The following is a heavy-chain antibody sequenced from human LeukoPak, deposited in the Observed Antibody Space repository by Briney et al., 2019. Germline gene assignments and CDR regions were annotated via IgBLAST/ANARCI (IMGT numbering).Heavy chain of an antibody. CDR2: INSNGNI. D-gene: IGHD3-9*01. J-gene: IGHJ4*01. V-gene: IGHV3-48*01. CDR3: ARDKDWAFDF. CDR1: GFTFSRFS. Sequence: GSLRLSCAASGFTFSRFSMNWVRQAAGKGLEWISYINSNGNIGYADSVRGRFTISRDDARNSLSLQMNSLRAEDTAVHYCARDKDWAFDFWGHGTLVTVSS.